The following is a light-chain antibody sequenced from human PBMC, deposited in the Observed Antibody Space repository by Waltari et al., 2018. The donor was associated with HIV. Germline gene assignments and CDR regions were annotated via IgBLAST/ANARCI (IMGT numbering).Light chain of an antibody. Sequence: DIQMTQSPSSPSASVGDRVIITCRASQSISTYLNWYQQKPGKAPKLLIYAASNLQSGVPSGFSGGGSGTDFTLTISSLQPEDFATYYCQQGYSSPYTFGQGTKLEIK. CDR2: AAS. J-gene: IGKJ2*01. CDR3: QQGYSSPYT. CDR1: QSISTY. V-gene: IGKV1-39*01.